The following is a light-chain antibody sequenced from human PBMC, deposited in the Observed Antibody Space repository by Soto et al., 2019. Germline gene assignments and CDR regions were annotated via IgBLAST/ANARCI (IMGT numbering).Light chain of an antibody. CDR1: QSVSSN. CDR3: QQYNKWPPLT. V-gene: IGKV3-15*01. CDR2: GAF. Sequence: EIVMTQFPATLAVSPGETVTLSRRASQSVSSNLAWYQQRPAQAPRLLIYGAFSRAAGIPARFSGSGSGTEFTLTISSLQSEDFAVYYCQQYNKWPPLTFGGGTKVDIK. J-gene: IGKJ4*01.